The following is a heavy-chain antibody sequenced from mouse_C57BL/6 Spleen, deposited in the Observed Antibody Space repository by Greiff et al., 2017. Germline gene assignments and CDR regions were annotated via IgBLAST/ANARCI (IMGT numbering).Heavy chain of an antibody. J-gene: IGHJ3*01. V-gene: IGHV5-17*01. CDR2: ISSGSSTI. D-gene: IGHD1-1*01. CDR1: GFTFSDYG. Sequence: VQLQQSGGGLVKPGGSLKLSCAASGFTFSDYGMHWVRQAPEKGLEWVAYISSGSSTIYYADTVKGRFTISRDNAKNTLFLQMTSLRSEDTAMYYCARGQTFNTVVDTWFAYWGQGTLVTVSA. CDR3: ARGQTFNTVVDTWFAY.